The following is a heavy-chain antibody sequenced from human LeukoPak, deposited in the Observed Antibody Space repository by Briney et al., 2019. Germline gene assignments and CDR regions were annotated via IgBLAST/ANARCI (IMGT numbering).Heavy chain of an antibody. V-gene: IGHV3-53*01. CDR3: ARGLFLSGYLGAFDI. CDR2: IYSDGRT. D-gene: IGHD3-22*01. CDR1: GFTVSNKY. J-gene: IGHJ3*02. Sequence: PGGSLRLSCAASGFTVSNKYMTWVRQAPGKGLEWVSLIYSDGRTYYADSVKGRCTISRDGSKNTLYLQMNSLRVEDTAVYYCARGLFLSGYLGAFDIWGQGTVVTVSS.